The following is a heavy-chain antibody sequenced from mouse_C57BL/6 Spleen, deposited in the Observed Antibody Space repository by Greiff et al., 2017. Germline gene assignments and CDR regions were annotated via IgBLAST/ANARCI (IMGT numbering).Heavy chain of an antibody. CDR1: GFTFSSYG. CDR2: ISSGGSYT. V-gene: IGHV5-6*02. Sequence: EVKLVESGGDLVKPGGSLKLSCAASGFTFSSYGMSWVRQTPDKRLAWVATISSGGSYTYYPDSVKGRFTISRDNAKNTLYLQMSSLKSEDTAMYYCARRNYYGPFAYWGQGTLVTVSA. CDR3: ARRNYYGPFAY. J-gene: IGHJ3*01. D-gene: IGHD1-1*01.